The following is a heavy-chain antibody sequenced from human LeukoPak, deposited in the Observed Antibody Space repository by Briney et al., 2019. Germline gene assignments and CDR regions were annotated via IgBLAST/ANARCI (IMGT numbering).Heavy chain of an antibody. CDR2: ISSDSSYI. V-gene: IGHV3-21*01. D-gene: IGHD5-12*01. Sequence: GGSLRLSCAASGFTFSSRSMNWVRQAPGKGLEWVSAISSDSSYIYYADSVRGRFTISRDNAKNSLYLQMTSLRAEDTAVYYCARAYSGFSSRGFDYWGQGTLVSVSS. CDR3: ARAYSGFSSRGFDY. J-gene: IGHJ4*02. CDR1: GFTFSSRS.